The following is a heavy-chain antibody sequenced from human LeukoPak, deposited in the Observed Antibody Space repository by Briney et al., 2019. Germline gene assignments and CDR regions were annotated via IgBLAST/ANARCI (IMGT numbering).Heavy chain of an antibody. J-gene: IGHJ4*02. Sequence: ASVKVSCKASGYTFTTYAMHWVRQAPGQRLEWMGWINGDNGSTKYSQKFQGRVTMTRDTSTSTVYMELSSLRSEDTAVYYCARDMGGDGYNFWGQGTLVTVSS. CDR2: INGDNGST. CDR3: ARDMGGDGYNF. V-gene: IGHV1-3*01. D-gene: IGHD5-24*01. CDR1: GYTFTTYA.